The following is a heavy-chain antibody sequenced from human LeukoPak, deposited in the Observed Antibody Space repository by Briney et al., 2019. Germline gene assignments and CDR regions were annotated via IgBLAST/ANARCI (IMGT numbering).Heavy chain of an antibody. CDR2: IYSGGST. Sequence: GGSLRLSCAASGFTFSSYAMHWVRQAPGKGLEWVSVIYSGGSTYYADSVKGRFTISRDNSKNTLYLQMNSLRAEDTAVYYCARGVMVRGVIITAYYFDYWGQGTLVTVSS. J-gene: IGHJ4*02. D-gene: IGHD3-10*01. CDR3: ARGVMVRGVIITAYYFDY. CDR1: GFTFSSYA. V-gene: IGHV3-53*01.